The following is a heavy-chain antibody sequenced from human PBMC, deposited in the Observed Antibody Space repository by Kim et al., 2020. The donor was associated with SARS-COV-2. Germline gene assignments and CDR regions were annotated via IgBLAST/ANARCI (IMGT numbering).Heavy chain of an antibody. D-gene: IGHD3-3*01. CDR3: ARLYYDFWSGYSYNWFDP. CDR2: IYPGDSDT. J-gene: IGHJ5*02. V-gene: IGHV5-51*01. Sequence: GESLKISCKGSGYSFTSYWIGWVRQMPGKGLEWMGIIYPGDSDTRYSPSFQGQVTISADKSISTAYLQWSSLKASDTAMYYCARLYYDFWSGYSYNWFDPWGQGTLVTVSS. CDR1: GYSFTSYW.